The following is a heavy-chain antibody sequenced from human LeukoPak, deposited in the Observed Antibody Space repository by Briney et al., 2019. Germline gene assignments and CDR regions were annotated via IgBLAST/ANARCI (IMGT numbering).Heavy chain of an antibody. Sequence: GGSLRLSCAASGFTFSSYEMNWVRQAPGKGLEWMGIIYPGDSDTKYSPSFQGQVTISSDKSISTAYLQWSSLKASDTAMYYCVRREDKGSLDYWGQGTLVTVSS. D-gene: IGHD1-26*01. CDR2: IYPGDSDT. V-gene: IGHV5-51*01. CDR3: VRREDKGSLDY. J-gene: IGHJ4*02. CDR1: GFTFSSYE.